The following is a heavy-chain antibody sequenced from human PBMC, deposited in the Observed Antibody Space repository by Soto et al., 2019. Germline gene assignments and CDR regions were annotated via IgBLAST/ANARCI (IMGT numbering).Heavy chain of an antibody. J-gene: IGHJ5*02. D-gene: IGHD5-18*01. Sequence: QLQLQESGPGLVKPSETLSLTCTVSGGSISSSSYYWGWIRQPPGKGLEWIGSIYYSGSTYYNPSLKSRVTISVDTSKNQFSLKLSSVTAADTAVYYCVGAHSGYSYGYQGWFDPWGQGTLVTVSS. CDR3: VGAHSGYSYGYQGWFDP. V-gene: IGHV4-39*01. CDR1: GGSISSSSYY. CDR2: IYYSGST.